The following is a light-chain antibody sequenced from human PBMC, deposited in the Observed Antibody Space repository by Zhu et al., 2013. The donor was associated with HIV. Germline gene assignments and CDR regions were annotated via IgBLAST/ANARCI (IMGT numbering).Light chain of an antibody. CDR2: GAS. V-gene: IGKV3-20*01. CDR3: QQYGSSPRT. CDR1: QSVSSSY. Sequence: EIVLTQSPGTLSLPPGERATLSCRASQSVSSSYLAWYQQKPGQAPRLLIYGASSRVTGIPDRFSGSGSGTDFTLTISRLEPEDFAVYYRQQYGSSPRTFGQGTKVEIK. J-gene: IGKJ1*01.